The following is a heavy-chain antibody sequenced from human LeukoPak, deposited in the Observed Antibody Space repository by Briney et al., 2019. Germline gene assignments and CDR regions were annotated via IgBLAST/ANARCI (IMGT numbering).Heavy chain of an antibody. CDR1: GFTSSSYA. J-gene: IGHJ4*02. CDR2: ISYDGSNK. D-gene: IGHD3-9*01. Sequence: QAGRSLRLSCAASGFTSSSYAMHWVRQAPGKGLEWVAVISYDGSNKYYADSVKGRFTISRDNSKNTLYLQMNSLRAEDTAVYYCARGEYDILTGYCDYWGQGTLVTVSS. V-gene: IGHV3-30*04. CDR3: ARGEYDILTGYCDY.